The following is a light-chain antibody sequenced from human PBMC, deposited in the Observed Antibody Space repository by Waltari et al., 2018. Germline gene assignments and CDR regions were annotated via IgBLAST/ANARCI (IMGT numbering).Light chain of an antibody. V-gene: IGKV1-39*01. Sequence: DIQMTQSPSSLSAFVGDTVTIICRASQTINNLLSWYQQKGGEAPKLLIYTASHLQSGVPSRFSGSGSGSNFTLTISTLQLEDFAAYYCQQSYSLPPTFGQGTKVEIK. J-gene: IGKJ1*01. CDR2: TAS. CDR1: QTINNL. CDR3: QQSYSLPPT.